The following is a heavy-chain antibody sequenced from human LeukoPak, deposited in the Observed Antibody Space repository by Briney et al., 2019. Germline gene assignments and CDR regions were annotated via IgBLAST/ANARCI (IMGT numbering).Heavy chain of an antibody. Sequence: PGGSLRLSCAASGFTFSNYWMSWVRQAPGKGLELVANIKQDGGETYYVDSVKGRFTISRDNAKNSLCLQMTALRPEDTAVYFCARAEFGRDGFKFWGQGAPLRVSS. CDR2: IKQDGGET. V-gene: IGHV3-7*02. CDR1: GFTFSNYW. D-gene: IGHD5-24*01. CDR3: ARAEFGRDGFKF. J-gene: IGHJ1*01.